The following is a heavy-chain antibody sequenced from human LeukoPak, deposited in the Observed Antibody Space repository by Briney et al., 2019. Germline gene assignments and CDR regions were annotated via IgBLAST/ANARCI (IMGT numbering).Heavy chain of an antibody. Sequence: GGSLRLSCAASGFTFSSYWMSWVRQAPGKGLEWVANIKQDGSEKYYVDSVKGRFTISRDNAKNSLYLQMNSLRAEDTAVYYCARASTGYSSSSYAFDIWGQGTMVTVSS. J-gene: IGHJ3*02. CDR3: ARASTGYSSSSYAFDI. CDR1: GFTFSSYW. CDR2: IKQDGSEK. V-gene: IGHV3-7*01. D-gene: IGHD6-13*01.